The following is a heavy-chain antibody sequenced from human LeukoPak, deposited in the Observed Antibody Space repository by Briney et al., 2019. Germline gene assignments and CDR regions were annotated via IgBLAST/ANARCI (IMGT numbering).Heavy chain of an antibody. CDR2: IYYSGST. Sequence: SETLSLTCTVSGGSISSSSYYWGWIRQPPGKGLEWIGSIYYSGSTYYNPSLKSRVTISVDTSKNQFSLKLSSVTAADTAVYYCASGKGIAALDYWGQGTLVTVSS. D-gene: IGHD6-6*01. CDR1: GGSISSSSYY. V-gene: IGHV4-39*07. CDR3: ASGKGIAALDY. J-gene: IGHJ4*02.